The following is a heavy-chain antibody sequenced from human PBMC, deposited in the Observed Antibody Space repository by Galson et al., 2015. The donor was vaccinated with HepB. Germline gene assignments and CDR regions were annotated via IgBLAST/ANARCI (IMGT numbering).Heavy chain of an antibody. D-gene: IGHD2-8*02. Sequence: SLRLSCAASGLTKYATTWRLGTAWGVSTIGGNDGTTYYADSVKGRFTISRDNSKNTLYLQMNSLRVEDTAIYYCAKTTGRFSADFFWGQGTLVTVSS. V-gene: IGHV3-23*01. J-gene: IGHJ1*01. CDR2: IGGNDGTT. CDR3: AKTTGRFSADFF. CDR1: GLTKYA.